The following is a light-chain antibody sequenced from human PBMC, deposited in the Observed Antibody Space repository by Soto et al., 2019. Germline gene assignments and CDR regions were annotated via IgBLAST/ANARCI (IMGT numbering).Light chain of an antibody. J-gene: IGKJ4*01. CDR3: QQYNKWPLT. V-gene: IGKV3D-15*01. Sequence: EIVLTQSPASLSVSPGDRATLSCRPSQSFSSNLAWYKQKPGQAPRLLIYVASTRATGIPARFSGGGSGTEFTLTISSLQSEDFAVYYCQQYNKWPLTFGGGTKVEIK. CDR1: QSFSSN. CDR2: VAS.